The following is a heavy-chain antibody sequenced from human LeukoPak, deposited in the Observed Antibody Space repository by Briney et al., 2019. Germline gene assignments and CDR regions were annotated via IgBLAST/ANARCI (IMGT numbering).Heavy chain of an antibody. CDR2: TWYDGSNK. CDR3: ARVRSDSSGWYEFDY. D-gene: IGHD6-19*01. J-gene: IGHJ4*02. V-gene: IGHV3-33*08. Sequence: GGSLRLSCAASGFTFSSHSMNWVRQAPGKGLEWVAFTWYDGSNKYYADSVKGRFTISRDNSKNTLYLQMNSLRAEDTAVYYCARVRSDSSGWYEFDYWGQGTLVTVSS. CDR1: GFTFSSHS.